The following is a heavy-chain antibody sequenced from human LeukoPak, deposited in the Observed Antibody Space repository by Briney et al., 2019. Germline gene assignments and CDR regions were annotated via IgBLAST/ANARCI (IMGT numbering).Heavy chain of an antibody. CDR1: GFTFSSYD. D-gene: IGHD2-15*01. V-gene: IGHV3-13*01. Sequence: GGSLRLSCAVSGFTFSSYDMHWVRQAPGKGLEWVSGIGTAGDTYYPGSIKGRFTFSRENAKNSLFLQMNGLRVGDTAVYYCARGSYCSGGACSPVGAFDIWGQGTVVTVSS. J-gene: IGHJ3*02. CDR2: IGTAGDT. CDR3: ARGSYCSGGACSPVGAFDI.